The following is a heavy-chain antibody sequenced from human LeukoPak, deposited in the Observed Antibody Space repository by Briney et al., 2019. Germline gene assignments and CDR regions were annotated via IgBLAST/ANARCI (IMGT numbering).Heavy chain of an antibody. J-gene: IGHJ6*02. D-gene: IGHD6-6*01. Sequence: GGSLRLSCAASGFTFSSYAMSWVRQAPGKGLEWVSAISGSGGSTYYADSVKGRFTISRDNSKNTLYLQMNSLRAEDTAVYYYAKAVSSFYYYYGMDVWGQGTTVTVSS. V-gene: IGHV3-23*01. CDR1: GFTFSSYA. CDR2: ISGSGGST. CDR3: AKAVSSFYYYYGMDV.